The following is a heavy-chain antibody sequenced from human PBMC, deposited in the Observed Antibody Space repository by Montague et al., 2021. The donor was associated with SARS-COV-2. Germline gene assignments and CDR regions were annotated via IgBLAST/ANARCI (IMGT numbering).Heavy chain of an antibody. CDR1: SGSFRGYY. Sequence: SETLSLTCAVSSGSFRGYYWSWIRQSPGKGLEWIGKINHSGSTTXNPSLESRVFISVDTSNKQFSLNVASVTAADTAVYYCARLGAITLVRGFTKADFSTYGMDVWGQGTTVTVSS. CDR3: ARLGAITLVRGFTKADFSTYGMDV. V-gene: IGHV4-34*01. CDR2: INHSGST. J-gene: IGHJ6*02. D-gene: IGHD3-10*01.